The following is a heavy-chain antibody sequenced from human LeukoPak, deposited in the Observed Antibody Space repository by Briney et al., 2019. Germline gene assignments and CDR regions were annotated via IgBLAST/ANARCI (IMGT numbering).Heavy chain of an antibody. V-gene: IGHV3-7*03. CDR2: IKQDETEK. J-gene: IGHJ3*02. CDR3: AKDSWPRNGIYDPFDI. D-gene: IGHD2-21*01. Sequence: GGSLRLSCTASGFTFSNFWMGWVRQAPGKGLEWVANIKQDETEKFYLGSVKGRFTISRDNAKNSLYLQMNSLRVEDTAIYYCAKDSWPRNGIYDPFDIWGQGTLVTVSS. CDR1: GFTFSNFW.